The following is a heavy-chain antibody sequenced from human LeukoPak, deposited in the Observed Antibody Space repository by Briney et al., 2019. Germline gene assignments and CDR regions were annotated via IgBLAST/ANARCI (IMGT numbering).Heavy chain of an antibody. CDR2: ISGSGGST. V-gene: IGHV3-23*01. D-gene: IGHD3-22*01. J-gene: IGHJ6*02. CDR3: AKGGAATRPRDHYDRYYYGMDV. Sequence: GGSLRLPCAASGFTFSSYAMSWVRQAPGKGLEWVSAISGSGGSTYYADSVKGRFTISRDNSKNTLYLQMNSLRAEDTAVYYCAKGGAATRPRDHYDRYYYGMDVWRQGTTVTVSS. CDR1: GFTFSSYA.